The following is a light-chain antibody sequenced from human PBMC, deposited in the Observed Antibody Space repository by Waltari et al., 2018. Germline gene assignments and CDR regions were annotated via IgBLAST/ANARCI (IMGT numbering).Light chain of an antibody. Sequence: QSALSQPASVSGSPGQSLTITCTGASTYLASYNLVAWSQHPPNSAPKPIIYEATQRPSGISHRFSGAKSGATASLRISGLQADDEADYYCCSYTGSSTSYGCGGGTKVTVL. V-gene: IGLV2-23*01. CDR1: STYLASYNL. CDR3: CSYTGSSTSYG. CDR2: EAT. J-gene: IGLJ1*01.